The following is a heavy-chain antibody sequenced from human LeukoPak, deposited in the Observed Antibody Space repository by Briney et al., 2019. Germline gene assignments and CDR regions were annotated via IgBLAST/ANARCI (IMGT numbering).Heavy chain of an antibody. CDR3: ARGGLSIAARPGDFQH. D-gene: IGHD6-6*01. V-gene: IGHV4-39*07. Sequence: PSETLSLTCTVSGGSIRSSYYYWGWIRQPPGKGLEWIGSIYDSGSTNYNPSLKSRVTISVDTSKNQFSLKLSSVTAADTAVYYCARGGLSIAARPGDFQHWGQGTLVTVSS. CDR1: GGSIRSSYYY. CDR2: IYDSGST. J-gene: IGHJ1*01.